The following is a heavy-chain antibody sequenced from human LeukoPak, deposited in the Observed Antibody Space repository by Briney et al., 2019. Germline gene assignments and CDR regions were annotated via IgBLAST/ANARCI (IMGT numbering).Heavy chain of an antibody. V-gene: IGHV4-59*08. J-gene: IGHJ4*02. D-gene: IGHD3-9*01. CDR2: IYYSGST. CDR3: ARAYYDILTGYYTYFDY. CDR1: GGSISSYY. Sequence: PSETLSLTCTVSGGSISSYYWSWIRQPPGKGLEWIGYIYYSGSTNYNPSLKSRVTISVDTSKNQFSLKLSSVTAADTAVYYCARAYYDILTGYYTYFDYWGQGTLVTVSA.